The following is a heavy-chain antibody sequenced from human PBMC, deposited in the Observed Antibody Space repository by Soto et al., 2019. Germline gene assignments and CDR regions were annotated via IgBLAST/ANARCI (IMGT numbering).Heavy chain of an antibody. J-gene: IGHJ4*02. V-gene: IGHV3-30*18. CDR2: ISYDGSNK. CDR3: ANGCSSTSCYHFDY. Sequence: ESVGGVVQPGRSLRLSCAASGFTFSSYGMHWVRQAPGKGLEWVAVISYDGSNKYYADSVKGRFTISRDNSKNTLYLQMNSLRAEDTAVYYCANGCSSTSCYHFDYWGQGTLVTVSS. D-gene: IGHD2-2*01. CDR1: GFTFSSYG.